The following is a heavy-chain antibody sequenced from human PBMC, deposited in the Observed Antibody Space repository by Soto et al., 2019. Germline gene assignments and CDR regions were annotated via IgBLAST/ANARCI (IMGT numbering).Heavy chain of an antibody. CDR2: INHSGST. J-gene: IGHJ5*02. CDR1: GGSFSRYY. Sequence: PSETLSLTSDVYGGSFSRYYWNWIRQPPGKGLEWLGEINHSGSTNYNPSLESRVTISLDTSKTQFSLKLTSVTAADTAVYYCARGEGRLVGTWFDPWGQGTLVTVSS. V-gene: IGHV4-34*01. CDR3: ARGEGRLVGTWFDP. D-gene: IGHD5-12*01.